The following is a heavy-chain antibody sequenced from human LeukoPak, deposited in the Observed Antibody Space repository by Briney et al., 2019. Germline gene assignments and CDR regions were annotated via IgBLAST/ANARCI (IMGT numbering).Heavy chain of an antibody. CDR1: GYSISSGYY. D-gene: IGHD3-10*01. V-gene: IGHV4-38-2*01. Sequence: SETLSLTCAVSGYSISSGYYWGLIRPPPGKGLEWIGSIYHSGSTYYNPSLKSRVTISVDTSKNQFSLKLSSVTAADTAVYYCARHSSGSYYPILYYYYYYMDVWGKGTTVTVSS. J-gene: IGHJ6*03. CDR2: IYHSGST. CDR3: ARHSSGSYYPILYYYYYYMDV.